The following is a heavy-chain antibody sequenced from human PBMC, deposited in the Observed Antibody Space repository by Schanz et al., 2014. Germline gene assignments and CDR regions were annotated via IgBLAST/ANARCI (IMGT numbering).Heavy chain of an antibody. D-gene: IGHD2-2*01. CDR3: ARGTMPGTFDI. V-gene: IGHV1-18*01. J-gene: IGHJ3*02. Sequence: QVQLVQSEAEVKKPGASVKVSCKASGYTLSAYSLHWVRQAPGQGLEWMGWISAYNGNTNYAQKLQGRVTFTADKSTSTAYMELSSLRYEDTALYYCARGTMPGTFDIWGQGTMVTVSS. CDR1: GYTLSAYS. CDR2: ISAYNGNT.